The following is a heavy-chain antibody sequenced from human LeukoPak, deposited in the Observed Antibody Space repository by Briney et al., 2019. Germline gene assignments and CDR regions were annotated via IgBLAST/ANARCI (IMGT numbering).Heavy chain of an antibody. V-gene: IGHV1-18*01. D-gene: IGHD2-2*02. CDR1: GYTFNKYG. CDR2: ISCYNGDT. J-gene: IGHJ4*02. CDR3: ARDPSNTCGYNVYFDY. Sequence: ASVKVSCKASGYTFNKYGISWVRQAPGQGLEWMGWISCYNGDTRYAQQLQGRVTMTTDTSTSTVHMELRSLRSDDTAVYYCARDPSNTCGYNVYFDYWGQGALVTVSS.